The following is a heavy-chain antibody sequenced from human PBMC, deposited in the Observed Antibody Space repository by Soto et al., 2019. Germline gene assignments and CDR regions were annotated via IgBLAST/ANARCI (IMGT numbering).Heavy chain of an antibody. CDR1: GGSISSYY. Sequence: ETLSLTCTVSGGSISSYYWSWIRQPPGKGLEWIGYIYYSGNTNYNPSLKSRVTISVDTSKNQFSLKLSSVTAADTAVYYCGRGEVDRYNWNYGIDYWGQGTLVTVSS. D-gene: IGHD1-7*01. CDR3: GRGEVDRYNWNYGIDY. V-gene: IGHV4-59*01. J-gene: IGHJ4*02. CDR2: IYYSGNT.